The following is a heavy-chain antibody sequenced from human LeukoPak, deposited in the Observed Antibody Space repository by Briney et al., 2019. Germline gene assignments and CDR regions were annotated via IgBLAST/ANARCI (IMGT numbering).Heavy chain of an antibody. CDR3: AKDRAY. Sequence: RGSLRLSCAASGFTFNTFPMIWVRQAPGKGLEWVSAISINGDSTYYADSVKGRFTISRDNSKNTLYLQMNSLRADDTAVYYCAKDRAYWGQGTLVTVSS. J-gene: IGHJ4*02. CDR1: GFTFNTFP. V-gene: IGHV3-23*01. CDR2: ISINGDST.